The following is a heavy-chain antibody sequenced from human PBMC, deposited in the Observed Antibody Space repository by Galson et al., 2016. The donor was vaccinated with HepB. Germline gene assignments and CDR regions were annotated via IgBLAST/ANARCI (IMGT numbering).Heavy chain of an antibody. Sequence: SLRLSCAVPGFTLSNYRIDWVRQAPGKGLEWVSCISSSSVYIWYADSVRGRFTNSRDNAKNSLYLRMDSLTAEDTAVYYCARADGFNTPFFDSWGQGTLVTVSS. CDR3: ARADGFNTPFFDS. D-gene: IGHD5-24*01. J-gene: IGHJ4*02. V-gene: IGHV3-21*01. CDR2: ISSSSVYI. CDR1: GFTLSNYR.